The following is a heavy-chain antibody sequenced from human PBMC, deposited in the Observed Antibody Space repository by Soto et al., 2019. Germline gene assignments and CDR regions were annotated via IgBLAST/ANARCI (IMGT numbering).Heavy chain of an antibody. CDR2: ISYDGSNK. D-gene: IGHD3-3*01. V-gene: IGHV3-30-3*01. CDR1: GFTFSSYA. J-gene: IGHJ4*02. Sequence: GGSLRLSCAASGFTFSSYAMHWVRQAPGKGLEWVAVISYDGSNKYYADSVKGRFTISRDNSKNTLYLQMNSLRAEDTAVYYCARVPHPYYDLWSGYLYYFDYWGQGTLVTVSS. CDR3: ARVPHPYYDLWSGYLYYFDY.